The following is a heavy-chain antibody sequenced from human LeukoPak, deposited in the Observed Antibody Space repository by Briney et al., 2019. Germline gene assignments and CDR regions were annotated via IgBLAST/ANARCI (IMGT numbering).Heavy chain of an antibody. V-gene: IGHV4-39*07. J-gene: IGHJ4*02. CDR3: ARDRGTWNDDGFDY. D-gene: IGHD1-1*01. Sequence: SETLSLTCTVSGGSISSSSYYWGWIRQPPGKGLEWIGSIYSSGSTYYNPSLRSRVTISVDTSKNQFSLKLSSVTAADTAVYYCARDRGTWNDDGFDYWGQGTLVTVSS. CDR1: GGSISSSSYY. CDR2: IYSSGST.